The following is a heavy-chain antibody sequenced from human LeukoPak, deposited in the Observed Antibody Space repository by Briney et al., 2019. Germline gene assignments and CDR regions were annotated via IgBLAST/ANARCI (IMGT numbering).Heavy chain of an antibody. CDR1: GFTFSSYW. CDR2: ISSDGSST. D-gene: IGHD7-27*01. J-gene: IGHJ3*02. Sequence: GGSLRLSCAASGFTFSSYWMHWVRQAPGKGLVWVSRISSDGSSTTYADSVKGRFTISRDNAKSTLYLQMNSLRAEDTAVYYCARVLLGTWGAFDIWGQGTMVTVSS. V-gene: IGHV3-74*01. CDR3: ARVLLGTWGAFDI.